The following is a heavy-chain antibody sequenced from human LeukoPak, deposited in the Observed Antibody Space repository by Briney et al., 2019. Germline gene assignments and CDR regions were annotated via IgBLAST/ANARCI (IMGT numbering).Heavy chain of an antibody. CDR2: IYYSGST. J-gene: IGHJ4*02. CDR3: ARDRLSSGWYSGFDY. CDR1: GGSISTYY. D-gene: IGHD6-19*01. V-gene: IGHV4-59*01. Sequence: SETLSLTCTVSGGSISTYYWTWIRQPPGKGLEWIGYIYYSGSTNYNPSLKSRVTISVDTSKNQFSLKLSSVTAADTAVYYCARDRLSSGWYSGFDYWGQGTLVTVSS.